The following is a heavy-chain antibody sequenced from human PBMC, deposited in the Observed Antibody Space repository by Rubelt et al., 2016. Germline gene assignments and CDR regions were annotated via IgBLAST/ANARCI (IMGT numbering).Heavy chain of an antibody. J-gene: IGHJ6*02. V-gene: IGHV4-34*01. CDR2: INHSGST. Sequence: QVQLQQWGAGLLKPSETLSLTCAVYGGSFSGYYWSWIRQPPGKGLEWIGEINHSGSTNYNPSLKSRVTISVDSSKNQFSLKRSSGTAAGTAVYYCARGRRGSSSWLGRDYYGMDVWGQGTTVTVSS. CDR1: GGSFSGYY. CDR3: ARGRRGSSSWLGRDYYGMDV. D-gene: IGHD6-13*01.